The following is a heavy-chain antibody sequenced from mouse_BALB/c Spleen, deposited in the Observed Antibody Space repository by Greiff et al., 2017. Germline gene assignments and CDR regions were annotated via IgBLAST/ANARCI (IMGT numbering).Heavy chain of an antibody. D-gene: IGHD1-1*01. CDR3: ARNYGSILPYYAMDY. Sequence: EVKLEESGPGLVKPSQSLSLTCTVTGYSITSDYAWNWIRQFPGNKLEWMGYISYSGSTSYNPSLKSRISITRDTSKNQFFLKLNSVTTEDTATYYCARNYGSILPYYAMDYWGQGTSVTVSS. CDR2: ISYSGST. CDR1: GYSITSDYA. V-gene: IGHV3-2*02. J-gene: IGHJ4*01.